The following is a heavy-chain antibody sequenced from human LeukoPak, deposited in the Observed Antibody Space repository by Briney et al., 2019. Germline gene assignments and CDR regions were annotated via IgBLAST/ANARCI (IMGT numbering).Heavy chain of an antibody. D-gene: IGHD1-26*01. CDR1: GGTFSSYA. J-gene: IGHJ4*02. V-gene: IGHV1-18*01. CDR2: INTYTGNT. CDR3: ARNQNAWEFDY. Sequence: ASVKVSCKASGGTFSSYAISWVRQAPGQGLEWMGWINTYTGNTNYAQKFQGRVTMTTDTSTSTAYMELKSLTSDDTALYYCARNQNAWEFDYWGQGTLVTVSS.